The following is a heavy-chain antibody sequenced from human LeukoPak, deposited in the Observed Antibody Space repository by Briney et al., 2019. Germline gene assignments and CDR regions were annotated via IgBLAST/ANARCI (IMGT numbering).Heavy chain of an antibody. CDR2: IYYSGST. D-gene: IGHD3-10*01. CDR1: GGSISSGGYY. J-gene: IGHJ4*02. Sequence: SQTLSLTCTVSGGSISSGGYYWSWIRQHPGKGLEWIGYIYYSGSTYYNLSLKSRVTISVDTSKNQFSLKLSSVTAADTAVYYCAGAGSGYFDYWGQGTLVTVSS. V-gene: IGHV4-31*03. CDR3: AGAGSGYFDY.